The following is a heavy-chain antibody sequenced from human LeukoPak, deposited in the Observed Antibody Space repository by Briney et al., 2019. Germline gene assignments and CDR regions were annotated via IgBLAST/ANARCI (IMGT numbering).Heavy chain of an antibody. Sequence: NPSETLSLTCTVSGGSISSHYWSWIRQPPGKGLEWIGYIYYSGSSKYNPSLKSRVTISVDTSKNQFSLKLSSVTAADTAVYYCARLYDSSGYTNWFVPWCQGTLLTVSS. CDR2: IYYSGSS. D-gene: IGHD3-22*01. CDR3: ARLYDSSGYTNWFVP. J-gene: IGHJ5*02. V-gene: IGHV4-59*11. CDR1: GGSISSHY.